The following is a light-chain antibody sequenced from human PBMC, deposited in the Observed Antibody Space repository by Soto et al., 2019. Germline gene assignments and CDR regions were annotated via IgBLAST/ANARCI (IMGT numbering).Light chain of an antibody. Sequence: DIQMTQSPSSVSASVGDRVTISCRASQDINRWLAWHQQKPGEAPNLLIFSASSLQSGVPSKFSGSGSGTDFTLTIPNLQPEDVATYYCQQAHSFPLTFGPGTKVDLK. CDR2: SAS. CDR1: QDINRW. V-gene: IGKV1-12*01. J-gene: IGKJ3*01. CDR3: QQAHSFPLT.